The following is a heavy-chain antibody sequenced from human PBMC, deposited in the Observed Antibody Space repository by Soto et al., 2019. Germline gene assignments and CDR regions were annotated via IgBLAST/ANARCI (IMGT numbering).Heavy chain of an antibody. CDR1: GGSLSVYC. D-gene: IGHD4-17*01. V-gene: IGHV4-34*01. Sequence: LTEAGCGGSLSVYCCGSFRQPPGKGLEWIGEINHSGSTNYNPSLKSRVTISVDTSKNQFSLKLSSVTAADTAVYYCARDLTYGGNSLDYWGQGTLVTVSS. CDR2: INHSGST. CDR3: ARDLTYGGNSLDY. J-gene: IGHJ4*02.